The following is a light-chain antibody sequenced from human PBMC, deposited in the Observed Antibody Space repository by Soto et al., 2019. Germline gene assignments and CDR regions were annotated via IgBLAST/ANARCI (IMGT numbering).Light chain of an antibody. CDR3: QQRSNWPIT. V-gene: IGKV3D-20*02. J-gene: IGKJ5*01. Sequence: IVLTQSPGTLSLPPVERATLSCRASQSVSSSYLAWYQQKPGQAPRLLIYGASSRATGIPDRFSGSGSGTDFTLTISRLEPEDFAVYYCQQRSNWPITFGQGTRLEIK. CDR1: QSVSSSY. CDR2: GAS.